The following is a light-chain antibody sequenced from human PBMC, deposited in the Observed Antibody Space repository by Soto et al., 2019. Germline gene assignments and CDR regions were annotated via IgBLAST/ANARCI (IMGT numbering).Light chain of an antibody. CDR2: KAS. J-gene: IGKJ1*01. Sequence: DIQMTQSPSTLSGSVGDRVTITCRSSQTISSWLAWYQQKPGXAPELLTYKASTLKSGVPSRFSGSGSGTEFTLTISSLEPDDFATYYCQHYNSDSEAFGQVTKVDIK. CDR1: QTISSW. V-gene: IGKV1-5*03. CDR3: QHYNSDSEA.